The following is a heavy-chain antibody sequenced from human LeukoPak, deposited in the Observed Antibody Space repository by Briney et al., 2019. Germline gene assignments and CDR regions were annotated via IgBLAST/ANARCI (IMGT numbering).Heavy chain of an antibody. CDR3: ASHRTYSVYEHD. J-gene: IGHJ6*02. Sequence: SSVKVSCKASGGTFSSYAISWVRPAPGQGREWMGRIIPILGIAHYAQKFQGRVTITADKSTSTAYMELSSLTSEDTALYYCASHRTYSVYEHDWGHGTTVTVSS. CDR1: GGTFSSYA. D-gene: IGHD5/OR15-5a*01. V-gene: IGHV1-69*04. CDR2: IIPILGIA.